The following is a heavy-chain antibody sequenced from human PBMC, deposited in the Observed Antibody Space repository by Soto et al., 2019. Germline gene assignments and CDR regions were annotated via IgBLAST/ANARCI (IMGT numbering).Heavy chain of an antibody. J-gene: IGHJ6*03. V-gene: IGHV1-3*01. D-gene: IGHD3-3*01. CDR3: ARERTYYDFWSGRDYYYYYYMDV. Sequence: ASVKVSCKASGYTFTSYAMHWVRQAPGQRLEWMGWINAGNGNTKYSQKFQGRVTITRDTSASTAYMELSSLRSEDTAVYYCARERTYYDFWSGRDYYYYYYMDVWGKGTTVTVSS. CDR2: INAGNGNT. CDR1: GYTFTSYA.